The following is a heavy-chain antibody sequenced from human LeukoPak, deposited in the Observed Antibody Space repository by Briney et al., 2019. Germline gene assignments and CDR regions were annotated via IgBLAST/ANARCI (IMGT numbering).Heavy chain of an antibody. CDR1: GGTFSSYA. CDR3: ARLVVRGVNYYYNYYMDV. Sequence: SVKVSCKASGGTFSSYAISWVRQAPGQGLEWMGGIIPIFGTANYAQKFQGRVTITADESTSTAYMELSSLRSEDTAVYYCARLVVRGVNYYYNYYMDVWGKGTTVTVSS. V-gene: IGHV1-69*13. CDR2: IIPIFGTA. D-gene: IGHD3-10*02. J-gene: IGHJ6*03.